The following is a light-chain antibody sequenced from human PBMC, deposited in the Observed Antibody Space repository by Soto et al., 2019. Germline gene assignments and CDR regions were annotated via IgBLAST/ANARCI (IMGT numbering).Light chain of an antibody. V-gene: IGKV3D-15*01. CDR3: QQYNNWPPLMCT. CDR1: QSVSSN. CDR2: GAS. J-gene: IGKJ2*02. Sequence: EIVMTQSPATLSVSPGERATLSCRVSQSVSSNLAWYQQKPGQAPRLLIYGASTRASGIPARFSGSGSGTEVTLPISSLQSEDFAVYYCQQYNNWPPLMCTFGQGTKLEI.